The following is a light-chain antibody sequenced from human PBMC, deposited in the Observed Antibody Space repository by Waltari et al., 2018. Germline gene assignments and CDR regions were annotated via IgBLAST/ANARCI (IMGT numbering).Light chain of an antibody. J-gene: IGLJ2*01. CDR2: QDR. CDR1: KLGDKY. CDR3: QAWDSSTASVV. Sequence: SYELTQPPSVSVSPGQTASITCSGDKLGDKYACWYQQKPGQSPVLVIYQDRKRPSGIPERFSGSNSGNTATLTISGTQAMDEADYYGQAWDSSTASVVFGGGTKLTVL. V-gene: IGLV3-1*01.